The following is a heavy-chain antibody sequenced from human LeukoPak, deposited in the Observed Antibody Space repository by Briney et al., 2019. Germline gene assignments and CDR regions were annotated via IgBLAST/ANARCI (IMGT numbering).Heavy chain of an antibody. CDR1: GGSISSFY. CDR2: IDSSGIT. D-gene: IGHD6-19*01. Sequence: SETLSLTCTVSGGSISSFYYTWIRQPPGKGLEWIGYIDSSGITNYNSSLNSRVTISLDTSQNQFSLKLNSATAADTAVYYCATVASGWYPDYWGQGALVTVAS. J-gene: IGHJ4*02. V-gene: IGHV4-59*01. CDR3: ATVASGWYPDY.